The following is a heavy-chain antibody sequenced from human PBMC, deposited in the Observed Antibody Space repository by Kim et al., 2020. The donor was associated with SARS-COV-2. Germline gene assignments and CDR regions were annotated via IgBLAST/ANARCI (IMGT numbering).Heavy chain of an antibody. J-gene: IGHJ4*02. V-gene: IGHV5-51*01. CDR1: GYSFTSYW. Sequence: GESLKISCKGSGYSFTSYWIGWVRQMPGKGLEWMGIIYPGDSDTRYSPSFQGQVNISADKSISTAYLQWSSLKASDTAMYYCARHWRLGGITIFGVVIKHFDYWGQGTLVTVSS. CDR3: ARHWRLGGITIFGVVIKHFDY. D-gene: IGHD3-3*01. CDR2: IYPGDSDT.